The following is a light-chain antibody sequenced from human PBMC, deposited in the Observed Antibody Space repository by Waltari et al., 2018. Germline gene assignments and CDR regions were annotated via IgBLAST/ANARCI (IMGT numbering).Light chain of an antibody. J-gene: IGLJ3*02. CDR2: GTS. CDR3: QSYGSDWV. V-gene: IGLV1-40*01. CDR1: SSNIGAGFA. Sequence: QSVLTQPPSVSGAPGQRVTISCTGSSSNIGAGFAVHWYQQLPGTAPKLLIYGTSNRPSGVPDRVSGSKSGTSASLAITGLQAEDEADYYCQSYGSDWVFGGGTKLTVL.